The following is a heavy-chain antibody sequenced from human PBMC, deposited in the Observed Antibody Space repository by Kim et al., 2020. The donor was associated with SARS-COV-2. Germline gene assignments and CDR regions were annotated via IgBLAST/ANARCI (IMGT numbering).Heavy chain of an antibody. Sequence: SETLSLTCTVSGGSISSSSYYWGWIRQPPGKGLEWIGSIYYSGSTYYNPSLKSRVTISVDTSKNQFSLKLSSVTAADTAVYYCARLLWFGELGFGYWGQGTLVTVSS. CDR2: IYYSGST. J-gene: IGHJ4*02. D-gene: IGHD3-10*01. V-gene: IGHV4-39*01. CDR1: GGSISSSSYY. CDR3: ARLLWFGELGFGY.